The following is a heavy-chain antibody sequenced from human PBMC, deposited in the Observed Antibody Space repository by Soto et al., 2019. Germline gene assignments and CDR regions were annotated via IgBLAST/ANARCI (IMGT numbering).Heavy chain of an antibody. V-gene: IGHV4-34*01. Sequence: QVQLQPWGAGLLKPSETLSLTCAVYGGAFSGYYWSWIRQPPGKGLEWIGEINHSGSTNYNPSLKSRVTLSVDTSKHQFSLKLSSVAAADTAGYYCARGWVGPIAYWGQGTLVTVSS. D-gene: IGHD3-3*01. CDR2: INHSGST. CDR3: ARGWVGPIAY. CDR1: GGAFSGYY. J-gene: IGHJ4*02.